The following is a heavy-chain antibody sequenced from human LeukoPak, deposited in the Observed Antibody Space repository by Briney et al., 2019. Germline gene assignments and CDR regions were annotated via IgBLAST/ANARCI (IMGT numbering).Heavy chain of an antibody. CDR1: GFIFSSRW. J-gene: IGHJ4*02. Sequence: GGSLRLSCAASGFIFSSRWMSWVRQAPGKGLEWVANIKRDGSGEYYVDSVKGRFTVSRDNAKSSLYLQMNSLRAEDTAVYYCARKISGSYYEYLDYWGQGTLVTVSS. CDR2: IKRDGSGE. D-gene: IGHD1-26*01. V-gene: IGHV3-7*01. CDR3: ARKISGSYYEYLDY.